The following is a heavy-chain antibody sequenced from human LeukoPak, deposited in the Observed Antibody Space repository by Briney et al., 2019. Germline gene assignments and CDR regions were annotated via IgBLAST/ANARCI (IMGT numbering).Heavy chain of an antibody. CDR1: GYTFTIYG. CDR2: ISVYNGNT. V-gene: IGHV1-18*01. D-gene: IGHD3-22*01. J-gene: IGHJ4*02. CDR3: YAYVSSGPDY. Sequence: ASVRVSSTASGYTFTIYGISRVRQAPGQGDGWMGCISVYNGNTNYAQRLQDRVTMTTDTSTSTDYMELRSLRSDDTAVYYCYAYVSSGPDYWGQGTLVTVSS.